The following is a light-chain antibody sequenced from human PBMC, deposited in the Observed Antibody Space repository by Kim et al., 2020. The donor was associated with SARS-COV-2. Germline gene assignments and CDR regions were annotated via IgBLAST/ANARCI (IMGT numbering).Light chain of an antibody. Sequence: APLSESPGQRATHSCRASQSVSSNVAWYQQKPGQPPRLLLYGASPRATRIPARFSGSGSGTEFTLTISSLQSEDFAVYYYQHGGTFGQGTKVDIK. J-gene: IGKJ1*01. CDR2: GAS. CDR3: QHGGT. V-gene: IGKV3-15*01. CDR1: QSVSSN.